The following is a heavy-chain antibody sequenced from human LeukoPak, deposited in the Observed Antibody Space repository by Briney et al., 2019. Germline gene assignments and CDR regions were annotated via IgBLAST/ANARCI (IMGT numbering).Heavy chain of an antibody. CDR3: ARDRWSGTYAGNNWFDP. D-gene: IGHD1-26*01. CDR1: GGSVSDYY. Sequence: SETLSLTCTVSGGSVSDYYWSWIRQPAGEGLEWIGRIYLSGSTNYNPSLKSRVTISVDTSKSHFSLTLTSATAADTAVYYCARDRWSGTYAGNNWFDPWGQGTLVTVSS. CDR2: IYLSGST. J-gene: IGHJ5*02. V-gene: IGHV4-4*07.